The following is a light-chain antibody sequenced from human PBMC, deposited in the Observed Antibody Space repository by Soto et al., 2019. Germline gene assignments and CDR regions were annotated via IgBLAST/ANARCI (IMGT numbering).Light chain of an antibody. Sequence: DIQMTQSPSSLSASVGDRVTITCRSSQSINNYLTWFQQKPGKAPALLIYAATTVQSGVPSTFRGSRSWTHFTLTISSLQQDDCATYGCQQTFSTPWTFGQGTSVDIK. CDR1: QSINNY. J-gene: IGKJ1*01. CDR2: AAT. CDR3: QQTFSTPWT. V-gene: IGKV1-39*01.